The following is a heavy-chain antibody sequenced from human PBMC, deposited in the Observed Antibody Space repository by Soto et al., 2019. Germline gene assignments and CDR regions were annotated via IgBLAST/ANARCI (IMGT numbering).Heavy chain of an antibody. CDR1: GGSVNSAGYS. J-gene: IGHJ4*02. CDR2: IYHSGST. Sequence: LSLTCAVSGGSVNSAGYSWSWIRQPPGKGLEWIGYIYHSGSTYYNPSLKSRVTISVDTSKNQFSLKLNSVTAADTAVYYCARPVAGVAVYWGQGTLVTVSS. CDR3: ARPVAGVAVY. V-gene: IGHV4-30-2*03. D-gene: IGHD2-15*01.